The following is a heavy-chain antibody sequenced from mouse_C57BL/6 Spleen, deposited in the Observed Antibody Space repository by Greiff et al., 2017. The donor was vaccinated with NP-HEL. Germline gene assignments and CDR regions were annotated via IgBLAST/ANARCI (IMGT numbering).Heavy chain of an antibody. D-gene: IGHD3-2*02. V-gene: IGHV3-1*01. J-gene: IGHJ3*01. CDR2: ISYSGST. Sequence: EVKLLESGPGMVKPSQSLSLTCTVTGYSITSGYDWHWIRHFPGNKLEWMGYISYSGSTNYNQSLKSRISITNDTSKNHFCLKLNSVTTEDTATYYCAREDSSGYRAWFAYWGQGTLVTVSA. CDR3: AREDSSGYRAWFAY. CDR1: GYSITSGYD.